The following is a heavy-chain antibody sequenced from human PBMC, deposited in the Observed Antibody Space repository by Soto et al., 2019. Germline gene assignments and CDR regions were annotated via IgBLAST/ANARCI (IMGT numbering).Heavy chain of an antibody. V-gene: IGHV3-33*01. CDR2: IWYDGSNK. Sequence: ESGGGVVQPGRSLRLSCAASGFTFSSYGMHWVRQAPGKGLEWVAVIWYDGSNKYYADSVKGRFTISRNNSKNTLYLQMNSLRAEDTAVYYCARDGYTGDYGMDVWGQGTTVTVSS. CDR3: ARDGYTGDYGMDV. J-gene: IGHJ6*02. CDR1: GFTFSSYG. D-gene: IGHD3-16*02.